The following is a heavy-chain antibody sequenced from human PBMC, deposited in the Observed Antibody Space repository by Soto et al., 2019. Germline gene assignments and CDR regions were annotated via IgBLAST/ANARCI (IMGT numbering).Heavy chain of an antibody. CDR1: GYTFTSYG. CDR3: ARDPWIAVAGIIRDNWFDP. J-gene: IGHJ5*02. D-gene: IGHD6-19*01. V-gene: IGHV1-18*04. Sequence: RASVKVSCKASGYTFTSYGISWVRQAPGQGLEWTGWISAYNGNTNYAQKLQGRVTMTTDTSTSTAYMELRSLRSDDTAVYYCARDPWIAVAGIIRDNWFDPWGQGTLVTVSS. CDR2: ISAYNGNT.